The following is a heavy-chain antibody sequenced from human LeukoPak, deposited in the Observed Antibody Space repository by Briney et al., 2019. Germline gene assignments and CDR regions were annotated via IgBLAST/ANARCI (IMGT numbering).Heavy chain of an antibody. CDR1: GYSFTSYW. V-gene: IGHV5-51*01. CDR3: ARRLYYFDSIDTRGLFDY. D-gene: IGHD3-22*01. J-gene: IGHJ4*02. Sequence: GESLKISCKGSGYSFTSYWIGWVRQMPGKGLEWMGFIYPGDSETEYSPSFQGQVTISADKSISTAYLQWSSLKASDTAMYYCARRLYYFDSIDTRGLFDYWGQGTLVSVSS. CDR2: IYPGDSET.